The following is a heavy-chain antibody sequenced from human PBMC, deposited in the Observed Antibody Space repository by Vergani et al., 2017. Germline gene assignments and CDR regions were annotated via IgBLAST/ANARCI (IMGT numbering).Heavy chain of an antibody. CDR2: IYYSGST. V-gene: IGHV4-61*10. CDR3: ARGLNIFGVIRGTSGYFQH. Sequence: QVQLQESGPGLVKPSETLSLTSPVSAGSVSTSTYSWSWIRHPAGHGLDWLWYIYYSGSTNYNPSLKSRVTISVDTSKNQFSLKLSSVTAADTAVYYCARGLNIFGVIRGTSGYFQHWGQGTLVTVSS. CDR1: AGSVSTSTYS. J-gene: IGHJ1*01. D-gene: IGHD3-3*02.